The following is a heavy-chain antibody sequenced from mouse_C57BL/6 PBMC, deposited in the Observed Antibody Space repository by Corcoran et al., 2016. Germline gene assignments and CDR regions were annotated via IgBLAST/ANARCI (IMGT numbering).Heavy chain of an antibody. CDR1: GYTFTTYG. J-gene: IGHJ3*01. V-gene: IGHV9-3*01. Sequence: QIQLVQSGPERKKPGETVKISCKASGYTFTTYGMSWVKQAPGKGLKWMGWINTYSGVPTYADDFKGRFAFSLETSASTAYLQINNLKNEDTATYFCARSPITTVVATDWFAYWGQGTLVTVSA. D-gene: IGHD1-1*01. CDR3: ARSPITTVVATDWFAY. CDR2: INTYSGVP.